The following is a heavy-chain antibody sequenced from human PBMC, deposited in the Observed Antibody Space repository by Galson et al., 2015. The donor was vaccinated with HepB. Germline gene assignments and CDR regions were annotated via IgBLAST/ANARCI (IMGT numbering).Heavy chain of an antibody. CDR2: IDAGNGNT. J-gene: IGHJ4*02. Sequence: SVKVSCKASGYTFTIYAMHWVRQAPGQRLEWMGLIDAGNGNTEYSQMFQDRVTITRDTSASIVYMDLSSLRSEDTAVYYCARSLGGGATLGFDYWGQGTLVTVSS. V-gene: IGHV1-3*01. D-gene: IGHD1-26*01. CDR3: ARSLGGGATLGFDY. CDR1: GYTFTIYA.